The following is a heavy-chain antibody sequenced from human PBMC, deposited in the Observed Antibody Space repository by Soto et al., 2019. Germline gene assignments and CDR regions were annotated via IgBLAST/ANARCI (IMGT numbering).Heavy chain of an antibody. D-gene: IGHD2-2*01. V-gene: IGHV4-61*01. CDR3: ARLDCVSNSCLFDY. CDR2: IYYSGST. J-gene: IGHJ4*02. Sequence: QVQLQESGPGLVKPSETLSLTSTVSGASVSSGSYYWSWIRQPPGKGLEWIAYIYYSGSTNNNPSLKSRVTISVDTSKNQFSLKLSSVTAADTAVYYCARLDCVSNSCLFDYWGQGTLVTVSS. CDR1: GASVSSGSYY.